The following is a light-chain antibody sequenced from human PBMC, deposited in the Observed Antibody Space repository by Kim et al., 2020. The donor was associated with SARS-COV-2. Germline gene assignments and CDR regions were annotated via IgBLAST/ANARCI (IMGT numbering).Light chain of an antibody. J-gene: IGLJ2*01. Sequence: PGETATIRCGESKAGDKSVHWYQQKPGQSPSLIVFYDGDRPSGIPERFSGSTSGNTATLTISRVEAGDEADYYCQMWRTGDHPGVVFGGGTQLTVL. V-gene: IGLV3-21*02. CDR3: QMWRTGDHPGVV. CDR1: KAGDKS. CDR2: YDG.